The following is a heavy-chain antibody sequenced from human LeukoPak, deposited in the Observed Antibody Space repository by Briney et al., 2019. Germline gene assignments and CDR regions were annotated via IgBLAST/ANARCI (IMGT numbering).Heavy chain of an antibody. Sequence: PSGTLSLTCAVSGGSISSSNWWSWVRQPPGKGLEWIGEIYHSGSTNYNPSLKSRVTISVDKSKNQFSLKLSSVAAADTAVYYCAREIRRLADAFDIWGQGTMVTVSS. J-gene: IGHJ3*02. D-gene: IGHD3-3*01. CDR2: IYHSGST. V-gene: IGHV4-4*02. CDR3: AREIRRLADAFDI. CDR1: GGSISSSNW.